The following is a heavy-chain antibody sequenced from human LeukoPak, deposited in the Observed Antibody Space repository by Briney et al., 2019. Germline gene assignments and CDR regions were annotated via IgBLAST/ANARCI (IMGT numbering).Heavy chain of an antibody. CDR1: GGTFSSYA. D-gene: IGHD3-22*01. CDR2: IIPIFGTA. J-gene: IGHJ4*02. V-gene: IGHV1-69*13. CDR3: ASPATYRSDYYYVLDY. Sequence: ASVKVSCKASGGTFSSYAISWVRQAPGQGLEWMGGIIPIFGTANYAQKFQGRATITADESTSTAYMELSSLRSEDTAVYYCASPATYRSDYYYVLDYWGQGTLVTVSS.